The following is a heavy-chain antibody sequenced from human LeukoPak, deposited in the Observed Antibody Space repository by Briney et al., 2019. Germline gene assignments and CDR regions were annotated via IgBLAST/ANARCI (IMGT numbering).Heavy chain of an antibody. J-gene: IGHJ4*02. V-gene: IGHV3-23*01. CDR2: ISGSGGST. CDR3: AKIRGYDYVWGSYRPLYYFDY. D-gene: IGHD3-16*02. CDR1: GFTFSSYA. Sequence: AGGSLRLSCAASGFTFSSYAMSWVRQAPGKGLEWVSAISGSGGSTYYADSVKGRFTISRDNSKNTLYLQMNSLRAEDTAVYYCAKIRGYDYVWGSYRPLYYFDYWGQGTLVTVSS.